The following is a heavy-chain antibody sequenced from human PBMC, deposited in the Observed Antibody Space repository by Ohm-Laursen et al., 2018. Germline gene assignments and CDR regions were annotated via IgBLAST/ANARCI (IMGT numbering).Heavy chain of an antibody. CDR2: IKQDGGEQ. V-gene: IGHV3-7*01. J-gene: IGHJ4*02. Sequence: GSLRLSCAASGFTFNNYWMSWVRQAPGKGLEWVANIKQDGGEQFYMDSVKGRFTISRDNAKNSLSLQMNSLRAEDTAVYYCARGSVTIFGVIRQYYSDYWDQGILVTVSS. CDR3: ARGSVTIFGVIRQYYSDY. CDR1: GFTFNNYW. D-gene: IGHD3-3*01.